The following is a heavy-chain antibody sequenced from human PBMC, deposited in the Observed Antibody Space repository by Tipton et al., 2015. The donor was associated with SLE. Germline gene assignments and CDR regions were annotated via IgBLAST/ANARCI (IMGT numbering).Heavy chain of an antibody. CDR3: ARSLLAQLDYGMDV. J-gene: IGHJ6*02. CDR1: GFAFSDYY. CDR2: IASGSTTI. Sequence: SLRLSCAASGFAFSDYYMTWIRQAPGKGLEWISFIASGSTTIFYADSVKGRFTISRDNAKNSLYLQMNSLRIEDTAMYYCARSLLAQLDYGMDVWGQGTTVTVSS. V-gene: IGHV3-11*01. D-gene: IGHD6-6*01.